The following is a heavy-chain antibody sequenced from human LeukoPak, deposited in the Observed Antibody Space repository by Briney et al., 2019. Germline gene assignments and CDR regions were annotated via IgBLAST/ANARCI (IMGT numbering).Heavy chain of an antibody. CDR2: ISGSGGST. CDR3: AKDAPVGVSLPYYLDY. V-gene: IGHV3-23*01. J-gene: IGHJ4*02. Sequence: SGGSLRLSCAASGFTFSSYAMSWVRQAPGKGLEWVSVISGSGGSTYYADSVKGRFTISRDNSKNTVYLQMNSLRAEDTAVYYCAKDAPVGVSLPYYLDYWGQGTLVTVSS. D-gene: IGHD1-26*01. CDR1: GFTFSSYA.